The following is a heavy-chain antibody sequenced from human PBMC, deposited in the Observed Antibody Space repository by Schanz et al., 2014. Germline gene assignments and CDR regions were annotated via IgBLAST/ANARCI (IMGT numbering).Heavy chain of an antibody. V-gene: IGHV1-3*01. J-gene: IGHJ6*02. Sequence: QVQLVQSGTQVKKPGASVKVSCKASGYTLSAYSLHWVRQAPGQGLEWMGWINAANGNTRYSQKFQGRVTITRDTSASTAYMELSSLRSEDTAVYFCARAKRFGDMDVWGQGTTVTVSS. D-gene: IGHD3-10*01. CDR1: GYTLSAYS. CDR3: ARAKRFGDMDV. CDR2: INAANGNT.